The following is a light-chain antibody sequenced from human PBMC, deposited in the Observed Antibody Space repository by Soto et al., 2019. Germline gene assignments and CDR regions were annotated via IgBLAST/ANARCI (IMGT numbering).Light chain of an antibody. V-gene: IGLV2-11*01. CDR2: DVS. CDR3: CSYGGSNTPVV. Sequence: QSVLTQPRSVSGSPGQSVTISCTGTSSDVGGFNYVSWYQQYPGKAPKLMIYDVSKRPSGVPDRFSGSKSGNTASLTISGLQAEEEADYYCCSYGGSNTPVVCVVGTKLTVL. J-gene: IGLJ2*01. CDR1: SSDVGGFNY.